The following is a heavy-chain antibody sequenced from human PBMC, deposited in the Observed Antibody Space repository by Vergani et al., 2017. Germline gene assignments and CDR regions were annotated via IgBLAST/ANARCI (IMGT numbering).Heavy chain of an antibody. CDR2: IHPADSDT. Sequence: EVQLVQSGAEVKKPGESLKISCQISGYSFTNYWIGWLRQMPGKGLEWMGIIHPADSDTRYSPSFQGQVTISVDKSISTAYLQRSSLRASDSAMYYCARVGWSYYDSSGYYYAPGGWFDPWGQGTLVTVSS. D-gene: IGHD3-22*01. V-gene: IGHV5-51*01. CDR1: GYSFTNYW. J-gene: IGHJ5*02. CDR3: ARVGWSYYDSSGYYYAPGGWFDP.